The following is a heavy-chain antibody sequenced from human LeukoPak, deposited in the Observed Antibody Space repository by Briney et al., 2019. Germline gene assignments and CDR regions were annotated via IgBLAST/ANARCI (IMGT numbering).Heavy chain of an antibody. V-gene: IGHV3-33*01. CDR2: IWSDGSNK. CDR1: GFTFSSYG. Sequence: GRSLRLSCAASGFTFSSYGMHWVRQAPGEGLEWVTFIWSDGSNKNYADSVKGRFTISRDNSKNTLYLQMNSLRVEDTAVYYCARKGYSGTYRYYFDYWGQGTLVTVSS. CDR3: ARKGYSGTYRYYFDY. D-gene: IGHD1-26*01. J-gene: IGHJ4*02.